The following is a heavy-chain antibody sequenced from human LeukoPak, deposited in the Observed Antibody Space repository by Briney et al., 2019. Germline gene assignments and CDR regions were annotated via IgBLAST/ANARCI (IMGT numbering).Heavy chain of an antibody. J-gene: IGHJ4*02. CDR1: GASISGSGYY. D-gene: IGHD1-26*01. V-gene: IGHV4-39*01. CDR2: IYYTGST. CDR3: VKSGGYGLIDY. Sequence: SETLSLTCAVSGASISGSGYYLGWIRQPPGKGLEWIGNIYYTGSTYYNASLQSRVTISIDTSKNQFSLGLNSVTAADTAMYYCVKSGGYGLIDYWGQGTLVTVSS.